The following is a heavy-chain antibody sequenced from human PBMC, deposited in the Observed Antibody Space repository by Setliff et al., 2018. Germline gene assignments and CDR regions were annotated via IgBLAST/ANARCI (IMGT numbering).Heavy chain of an antibody. V-gene: IGHV4-59*01. CDR1: GDSISSYY. J-gene: IGHJ4*02. CDR2: IYHNGNT. D-gene: IGHD3-16*01. CDR3: VKDGVGPTYTYFFDY. Sequence: SETLSLTCTVSGDSISSYYWSWIRQPPGKGLEWIGYIYHNGNTNFNPSLKTRVTMSVDPSKNQFALKLRSVTAADTAVYYCVKDGVGPTYTYFFDYWGQGSQVTVSS.